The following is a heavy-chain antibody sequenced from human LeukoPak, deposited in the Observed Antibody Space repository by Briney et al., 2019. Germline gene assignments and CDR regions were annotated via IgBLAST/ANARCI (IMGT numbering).Heavy chain of an antibody. CDR3: ARGLGYCSTPDCPGRVFCFDY. Sequence: GASVKVSCKASEYTFTGYYLHWVRQAPGQGLEWMGWINPNSGATNYAQNFQGRVTMTRDTSISTAYMELSSLRSDDTAVFYCARGLGYCSTPDCPGRVFCFDYWGRGTLVTVSS. J-gene: IGHJ4*02. V-gene: IGHV1-2*02. CDR1: EYTFTGYY. D-gene: IGHD2-15*01. CDR2: INPNSGAT.